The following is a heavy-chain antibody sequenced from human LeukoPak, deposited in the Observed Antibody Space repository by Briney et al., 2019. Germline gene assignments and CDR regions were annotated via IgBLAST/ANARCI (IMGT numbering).Heavy chain of an antibody. J-gene: IGHJ4*02. CDR1: VFTFSNYW. V-gene: IGHV3-7*01. Sequence: PGGSLRHSCAHSVFTFSNYWMSCVYRAPGKGLEWVANIKQDGSETYYVDSVRGRFTISRDNTQNSLYLQMNSLRAEDTAVYYCARDFWGAYRVDFFDFWGQGILVTVSS. CDR3: ARDFWGAYRVDFFDF. D-gene: IGHD3-3*01. CDR2: IKQDGSET.